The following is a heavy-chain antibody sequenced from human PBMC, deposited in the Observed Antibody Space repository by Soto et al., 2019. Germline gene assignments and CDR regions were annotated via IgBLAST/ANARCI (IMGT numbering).Heavy chain of an antibody. CDR3: GDRGSSGDWNEGYFHY. CDR1: GFTLTTTQAG. J-gene: IGHJ4*02. V-gene: IGHV2-5*02. CDR2: AYCDDDN. Sequence: XGPAPVNPRQSLTLTYSFAGFTLTTTQAGVGWIRQSPGTALEWVALAYCDDDNRYSPSLKNRVTVTKDTSRNQVVLTMTNMDPVDTRAYYCGDRGSSGDWNEGYFHYWGQGTL. D-gene: IGHD3-22*01.